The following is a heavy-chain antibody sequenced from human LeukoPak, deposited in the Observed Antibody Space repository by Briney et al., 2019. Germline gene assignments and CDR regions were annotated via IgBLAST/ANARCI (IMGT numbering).Heavy chain of an antibody. Sequence: SETLSLTCTVSGGSMSSGGYYWSWIRQHPGKGLEWIGYIYYSGITYYNPSLKSRVTISVDTSKNQFSLKLSSVTAADTAVYYCARVGGYCSSTSCYRSFDPWGQGTLVTVSS. V-gene: IGHV4-31*03. J-gene: IGHJ5*02. CDR1: GGSMSSGGYY. CDR3: ARVGGYCSSTSCYRSFDP. CDR2: IYYSGIT. D-gene: IGHD2-2*02.